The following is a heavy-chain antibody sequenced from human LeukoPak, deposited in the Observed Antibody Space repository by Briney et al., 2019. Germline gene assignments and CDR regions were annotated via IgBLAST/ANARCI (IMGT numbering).Heavy chain of an antibody. CDR3: ARERLQNYNWFDP. V-gene: IGHV1-2*02. D-gene: IGHD4-11*01. CDR1: GYTFTGYY. Sequence: GASVKVSCKASGYTFTGYYMHWVRQAPGQGLEWMGWINPNSGGTNYAQKFRGRVTMTRDTSISTAYMKLSRLRSDDTAVYYCARERLQNYNWFDPWGQGTLVTVSS. CDR2: INPNSGGT. J-gene: IGHJ5*02.